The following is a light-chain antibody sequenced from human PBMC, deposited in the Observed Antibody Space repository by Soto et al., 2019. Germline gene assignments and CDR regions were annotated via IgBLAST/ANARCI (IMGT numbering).Light chain of an antibody. J-gene: IGKJ1*01. V-gene: IGKV3-20*01. Sequence: EIVLTQSPGTLSLTSGERATLSCRASQSVSSNCLAWYQQKPGQAPRLLIYGASSRATGIPDRFSGSGSGTDFTLTISRLEPEDFAAHYCQQYHSTPLTFGQGTKVEI. CDR3: QQYHSTPLT. CDR2: GAS. CDR1: QSVSSNC.